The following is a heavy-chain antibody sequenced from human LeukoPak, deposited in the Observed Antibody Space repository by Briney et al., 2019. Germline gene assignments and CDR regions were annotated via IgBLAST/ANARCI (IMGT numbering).Heavy chain of an antibody. CDR3: ARGISGYRKPLPIDY. D-gene: IGHD3-22*01. V-gene: IGHV4-59*01. CDR2: IYYSGST. CDR1: GGSISSYY. Sequence: SEILSLTCTVSGGSISSYYWSWIRQPPGKGLEWIGYIYYSGSTNYNPSLKSRVTISVDTSKNQFSLKLSSVTAADTAVYYCARGISGYRKPLPIDYWGQGTLVTVSS. J-gene: IGHJ4*02.